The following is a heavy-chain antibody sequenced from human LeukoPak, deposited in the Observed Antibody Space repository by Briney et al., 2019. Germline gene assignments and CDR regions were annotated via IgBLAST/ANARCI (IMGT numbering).Heavy chain of an antibody. CDR1: GGTFSSYA. V-gene: IGHV1-69*05. Sequence: ASVKVSCKASGGTFSSYAISWVRQAPGQGLEWMGGIIPIFGTANYAQKFQGRVTITTDESTSTAYMELSSLRSEDTAVYYCARDSGQLLWGYYYYYMDVWGKGTTVTVSS. CDR2: IIPIFGTA. CDR3: ARDSGQLLWGYYYYYMDV. D-gene: IGHD2-2*01. J-gene: IGHJ6*03.